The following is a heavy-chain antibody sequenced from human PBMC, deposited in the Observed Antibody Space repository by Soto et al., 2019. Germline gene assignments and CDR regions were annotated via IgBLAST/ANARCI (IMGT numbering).Heavy chain of an antibody. CDR1: GGTFSSYT. V-gene: IGHV1-69*02. CDR3: ARSGVAGFDY. J-gene: IGHJ4*02. Sequence: QVQLVQSGAEVKKPGSSVKVSCKASGGTFSSYTVSWVRQVPGQGLEWMGRIIPILGIANYAQEFQGGVRITADKAPSTAYMELSSLRSEDTAVYYCARSGVAGFDYWGQGTLVTVSS. D-gene: IGHD6-19*01. CDR2: IIPILGIA.